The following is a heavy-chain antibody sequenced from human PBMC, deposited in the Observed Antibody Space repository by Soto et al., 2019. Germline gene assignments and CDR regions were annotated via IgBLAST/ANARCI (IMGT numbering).Heavy chain of an antibody. CDR2: IWYDGSNK. J-gene: IGHJ6*03. CDR3: ARDAVEQHLVYYYYYMDV. D-gene: IGHD6-13*01. V-gene: IGHV3-33*01. Sequence: QVQLVESGGGVVQPGRSLRLSCAASGFTFSSYGMHWVRQAPGKGLEWVAVIWYDGSNKYYADSVKGRFTISRDNSKNTLYLQMNSLRAEDTAVYYCARDAVEQHLVYYYYYMDVWGKGTTVTVSS. CDR1: GFTFSSYG.